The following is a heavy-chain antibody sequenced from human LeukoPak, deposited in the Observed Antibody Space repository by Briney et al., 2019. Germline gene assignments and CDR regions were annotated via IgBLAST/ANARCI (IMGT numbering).Heavy chain of an antibody. J-gene: IGHJ4*02. V-gene: IGHV4-39*02. CDR3: ARESSSWYVY. D-gene: IGHD6-13*01. CDR1: GGSISSSSYY. Sequence: SETLSLTCTVSGGSISSSSYYWGWIRQPPGKGLEWIGSIYYSGSTYYNPSLKSRVTISVDTSKNQFPLKLSSVTAADTAVYYCARESSSWYVYWGQGTLVTVSS. CDR2: IYYSGST.